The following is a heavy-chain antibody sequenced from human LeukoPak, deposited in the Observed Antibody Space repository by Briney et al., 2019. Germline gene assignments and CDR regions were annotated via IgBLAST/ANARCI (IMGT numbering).Heavy chain of an antibody. V-gene: IGHV3-7*01. J-gene: IGHJ4*02. CDR2: INQDGNSQ. CDR3: ARSLWPEDY. CDR1: GFAFSSYW. Sequence: PGGSLRLPCEASGFAFSSYWASWVRQAPGKGLEWVANINQDGNSQNYVDSVRGRFTISKDNAKNSVYLQMNSLRAEDTAVYYCARSLWPEDYWGQGILVTVSS. D-gene: IGHD2-21*01.